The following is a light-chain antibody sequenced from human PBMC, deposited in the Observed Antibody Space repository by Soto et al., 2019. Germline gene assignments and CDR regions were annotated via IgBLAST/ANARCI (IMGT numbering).Light chain of an antibody. J-gene: IGLJ1*01. CDR1: SSDVGGYNY. CDR3: SSYTSSSTPYV. CDR2: EVS. V-gene: IGLV2-14*01. Sequence: QSALTQPASVSGSPGQSITISCTGTSSDVGGYNYVSWYQQHPGKVPKLMIYEVSNRPSGVSNRFSGSKSGNTASLIISGLQAEDEADYYCSSYTSSSTPYVFGTGTKLTVL.